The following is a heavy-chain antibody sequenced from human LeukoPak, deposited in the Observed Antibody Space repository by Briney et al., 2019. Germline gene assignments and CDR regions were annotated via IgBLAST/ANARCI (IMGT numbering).Heavy chain of an antibody. CDR1: GYSISSGYH. CDR3: ARGSRGDGAAFDI. D-gene: IGHD7-27*01. V-gene: IGHV4-61*01. J-gene: IGHJ3*02. CDR2: IYYSGST. Sequence: PSETPSLTCLVSGYSISSGYHWGWIRQSPEKGLEWIGYIYYSGSTNYNPSLKSRVTISVDTSKNQFSLKVSSVTAADTAVYYCARGSRGDGAAFDIWGQGTMVTVSS.